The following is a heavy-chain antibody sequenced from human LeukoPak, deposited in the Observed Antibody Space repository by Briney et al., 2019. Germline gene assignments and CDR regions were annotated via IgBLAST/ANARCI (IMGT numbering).Heavy chain of an antibody. CDR3: ARRDSSGYYLGY. Sequence: SEXXSXTWAVYGGSFSGYYWSWVGQPPGKGVEWIGEINHSGSTNYNPSVRSRVTISVDTSKKQFSRTRSSVTAADTAVYYCARRDSSGYYLGYWGQGTLVTVSS. D-gene: IGHD3-22*01. CDR1: GGSFSGYY. V-gene: IGHV4-34*01. J-gene: IGHJ4*02. CDR2: INHSGST.